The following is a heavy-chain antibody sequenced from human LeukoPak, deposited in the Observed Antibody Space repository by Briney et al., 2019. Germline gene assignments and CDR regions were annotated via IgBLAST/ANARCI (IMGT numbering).Heavy chain of an antibody. Sequence: PGGSLRLSCAASGFTVSSNYMSWVRQAPGKGLEWVSVIYSGGNIYYIDSVKGRFTISRDTFKNTLYLQMNSLRAEDTAVYFCASRHCSGGGCYFAGADPFDYWGQGTLVTVSS. V-gene: IGHV3-53*01. J-gene: IGHJ4*02. D-gene: IGHD2-15*01. CDR1: GFTVSSNY. CDR2: IYSGGNI. CDR3: ASRHCSGGGCYFAGADPFDY.